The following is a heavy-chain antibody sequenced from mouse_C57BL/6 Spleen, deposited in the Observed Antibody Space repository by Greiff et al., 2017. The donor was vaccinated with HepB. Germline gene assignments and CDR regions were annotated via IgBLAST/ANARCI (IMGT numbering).Heavy chain of an antibody. V-gene: IGHV1-59*01. CDR3: ARKRAGPFDY. J-gene: IGHJ2*01. CDR2: IDPSDSYT. Sequence: QVQLQQPGAELVRPGTSVKLSCKASGYTFTSYWMHWVKQRPGQGLEWIGVIDPSDSYTNYNQKFKGKATLTVDTSSSTAYMQLSSLTSEDSAVYYCARKRAGPFDYWGQGTTLTVSS. CDR1: GYTFTSYW. D-gene: IGHD4-1*01.